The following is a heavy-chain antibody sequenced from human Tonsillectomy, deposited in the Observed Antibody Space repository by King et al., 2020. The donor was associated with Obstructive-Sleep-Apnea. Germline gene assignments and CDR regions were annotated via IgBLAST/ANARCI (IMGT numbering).Heavy chain of an antibody. CDR3: ARDYSDSTGYLTYFDP. J-gene: IGHJ5*02. V-gene: IGHV4-59*01. Sequence: QLQESGPGLVKPSETLSLTCTVSGGSISSYYWNWIRQPPGKGLEWIGYVYYSGSTNYNPSLNSRLTISVDTSKNQFSLRLSSVTAADTAVYYCARDYSDSTGYLTYFDPWGQGTLVTVSS. D-gene: IGHD3-22*01. CDR2: VYYSGST. CDR1: GGSISSYY.